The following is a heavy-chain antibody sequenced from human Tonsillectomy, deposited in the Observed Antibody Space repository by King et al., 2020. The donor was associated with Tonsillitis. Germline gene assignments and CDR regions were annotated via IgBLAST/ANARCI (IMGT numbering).Heavy chain of an antibody. CDR3: ARVSFRRARFFYYYCMDV. Sequence: SWVRQATGQGLEWMGWMNPNRGNTGFAQKFRGRVTITRNTSISTAYMELSSLRSEDTALYYCARVSFRRARFFYYYCMDVWGQGTTVTLAS. J-gene: IGHJ6*02. CDR2: MNPNRGNT. V-gene: IGHV1-8*01. D-gene: IGHD3-10*01.